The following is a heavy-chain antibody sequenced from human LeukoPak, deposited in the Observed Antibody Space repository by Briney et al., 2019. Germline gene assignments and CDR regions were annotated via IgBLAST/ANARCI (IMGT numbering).Heavy chain of an antibody. CDR1: GGSISSYY. V-gene: IGHV4-59*01. J-gene: IGHJ3*02. Sequence: PSETLSLTCTVSGGSISSYYWSWIRQPPGKGLEWIGYIYYSGSTNYNPSLKSRVTISVDTSKNQFSLKLSSVTAADTAVYYCARDNWGGSAFDIWGQGTMVTVSS. CDR3: ARDNWGGSAFDI. D-gene: IGHD7-27*01. CDR2: IYYSGST.